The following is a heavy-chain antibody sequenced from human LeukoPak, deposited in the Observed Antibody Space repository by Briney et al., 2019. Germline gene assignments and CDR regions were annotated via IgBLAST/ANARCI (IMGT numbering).Heavy chain of an antibody. Sequence: SVKVSCKASGGXFSSYAISWVRQAPGQGLEWMGRIIPILGIANYAQKFQGRVTITADKSTSTAYMELSSLRSEDTAVYYCARTYYDSSGYYYNAFDIWGQGTMVTVSS. CDR2: IIPILGIA. D-gene: IGHD3-22*01. J-gene: IGHJ3*02. CDR1: GGXFSSYA. V-gene: IGHV1-69*10. CDR3: ARTYYDSSGYYYNAFDI.